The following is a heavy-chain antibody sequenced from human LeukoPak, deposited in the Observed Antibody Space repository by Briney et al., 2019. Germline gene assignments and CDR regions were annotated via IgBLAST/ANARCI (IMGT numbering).Heavy chain of an antibody. J-gene: IGHJ4*02. D-gene: IGHD4-17*01. CDR2: INPDGIKR. V-gene: IGHV3-7*01. Sequence: GGSLRLSCAVSGLTFSSSWMDWVRQAPGKGLEWVASINPDGIKRYSADSVKGRFTISRDNARNSLYLQMNSLRAEDTAVYYCARLGARQMLEYWGQGTLVTVSS. CDR3: ARLGARQMLEY. CDR1: GLTFSSSW.